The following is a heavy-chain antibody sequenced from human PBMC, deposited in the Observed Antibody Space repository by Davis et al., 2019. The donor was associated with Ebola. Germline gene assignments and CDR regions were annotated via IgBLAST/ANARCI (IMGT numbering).Heavy chain of an antibody. CDR3: ARDTRRGGEYGGYREYYYYVMDV. Sequence: MPSETLSLTCTVSGGSVSSEPYYWSWIRQAPGKGLEWIGYIHYSRRTNYNPSLKSRVTISVATSRNQFSLKLRSVSAADTAVYYCARDTRRGGEYGGYREYYYYVMDVWGKGITVTVSS. D-gene: IGHD5-12*01. V-gene: IGHV4-61*01. CDR2: IHYSRRT. CDR1: GGSVSSEPYY. J-gene: IGHJ6*04.